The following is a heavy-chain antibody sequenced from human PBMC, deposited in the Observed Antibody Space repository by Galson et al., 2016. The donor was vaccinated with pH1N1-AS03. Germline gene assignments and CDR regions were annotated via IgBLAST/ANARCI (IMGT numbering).Heavy chain of an antibody. CDR3: ARVSAGLTGYYSAMDV. CDR1: GYTFTSYY. V-gene: IGHV1-46*01. CDR2: INPSDGNT. J-gene: IGHJ6*02. Sequence: SVKVSCKASGYTFTSYYIHWVRQAPGQGREWMGIINPSDGNTNYAQRFQGRVTMTRDTSTSTVYMEMSSLRSDDTAVYYCARVSAGLTGYYSAMDVWGHGTLVTVSS. D-gene: IGHD4/OR15-4a*01.